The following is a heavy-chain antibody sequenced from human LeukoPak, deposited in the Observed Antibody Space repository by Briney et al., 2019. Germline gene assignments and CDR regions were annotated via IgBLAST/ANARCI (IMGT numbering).Heavy chain of an antibody. CDR2: MYLSGTT. Sequence: SGTLSLTCTVSGDSINSLGLWSWVRQPPGKGLEWIGEMYLSGTTHSNPSVKSRVTISIDKSKSQFFLNLSSVTAADTAVYYCAGLVGRYSSGLYYYYFDYWGQGTLVTVSS. CDR1: GDSINSLGL. D-gene: IGHD3-22*01. CDR3: AGLVGRYSSGLYYYYFDY. J-gene: IGHJ4*02. V-gene: IGHV4-4*02.